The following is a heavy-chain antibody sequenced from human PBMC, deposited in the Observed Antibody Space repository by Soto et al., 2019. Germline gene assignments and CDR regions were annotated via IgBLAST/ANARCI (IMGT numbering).Heavy chain of an antibody. CDR2: ISGSGGST. J-gene: IGHJ4*02. D-gene: IGHD5-12*01. CDR1: GFTFSSYA. CDR3: AKGPLRSGNDLDY. V-gene: IGHV3-23*01. Sequence: EVPLLDSGGGLVQPGVSLRLSCAASGFTFSSYAMNWVRQAPGKGLDWVSAISGSGGSTYYADSAKGRFTISRDTSKNTLYPQMSSLRAEDTAVYYCAKGPLRSGNDLDYLGQGTLVTVSS.